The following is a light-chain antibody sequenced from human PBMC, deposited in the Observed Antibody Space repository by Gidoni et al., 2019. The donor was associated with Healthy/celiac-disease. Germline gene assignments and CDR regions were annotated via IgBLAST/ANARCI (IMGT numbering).Light chain of an antibody. V-gene: IGKV2-28*01. CDR1: PSLLHSNGYNY. Sequence: DIVMTQFPLSLPVTPGEPASISCRSSPSLLHSNGYNYLDWYLQKPGQSPQLLIYLGSNRASGGPDRFSGSGSGTDFTLKISKVEAEDVGVYYCMQALQTPRTFGPGTKVDIK. CDR3: MQALQTPRT. J-gene: IGKJ3*01. CDR2: LGS.